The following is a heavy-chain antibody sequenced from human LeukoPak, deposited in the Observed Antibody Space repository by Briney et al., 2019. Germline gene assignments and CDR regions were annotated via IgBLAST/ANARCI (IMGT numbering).Heavy chain of an antibody. V-gene: IGHV4-59*01. CDR2: IYYSGST. Sequence: SETLSLTCTVSGGSISSYYWSWIRQPPGKGLEWIGYIYYSGSTNYNPSLKSRVTISVDTSKNQFSLKLSSVTAADTAVYYCARVLGVPAAIGFYGMDVWGQGTTVTVSS. CDR3: ARVLGVPAAIGFYGMDV. J-gene: IGHJ6*02. D-gene: IGHD2-2*01. CDR1: GGSISSYY.